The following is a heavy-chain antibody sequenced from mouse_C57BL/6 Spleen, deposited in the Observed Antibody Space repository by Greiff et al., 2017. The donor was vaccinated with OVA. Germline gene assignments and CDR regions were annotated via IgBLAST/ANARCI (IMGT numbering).Heavy chain of an antibody. D-gene: IGHD2-13*01. CDR3: ARGGEGDYAMDY. J-gene: IGHJ4*01. Sequence: EVQLHQSGPALFHPGASVNMSFTSSGYTFTDYNMHWVKQSHGKSLEWIGYINPNNGGTSYNQKFKGKATLTVNKSSSTAYMELRSLTSEDSAVYYCARGGEGDYAMDYWGQGTSVTVSS. CDR1: GYTFTDYN. V-gene: IGHV1-22*01. CDR2: INPNNGGT.